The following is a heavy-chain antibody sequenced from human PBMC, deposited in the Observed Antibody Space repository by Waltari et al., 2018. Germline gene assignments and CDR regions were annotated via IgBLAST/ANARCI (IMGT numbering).Heavy chain of an antibody. CDR1: GYTFTGYY. V-gene: IGHV1-2*02. D-gene: IGHD6-6*01. CDR3: AREIPYSSSSSAFDI. Sequence: QVQLVQSGAEVKKPGASVKVSCKASGYTFTGYYMHWVRQAPGQGLEWMGWINPNSGGTNYAQKFQGRVTMTRDTSISTAYMELSRLRSDDTAVYYCAREIPYSSSSSAFDIWGQGTMVTVSS. J-gene: IGHJ3*02. CDR2: INPNSGGT.